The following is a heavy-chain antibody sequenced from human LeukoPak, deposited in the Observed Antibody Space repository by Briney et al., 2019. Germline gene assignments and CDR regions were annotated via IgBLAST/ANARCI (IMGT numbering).Heavy chain of an antibody. J-gene: IGHJ4*02. CDR2: INPSGGST. CDR1: GYTFTSYY. D-gene: IGHD4-11*01. Sequence: ASVKVSCKASGYTFTSYYMHWVRQAPGQGLEWMGIINPSGGSTSYAQKSQGRVTMTRDTSTSTVYMELSSLRSEDTAVYYCARDLQTLYYFDYWGQGTLVTVSS. V-gene: IGHV1-46*01. CDR3: ARDLQTLYYFDY.